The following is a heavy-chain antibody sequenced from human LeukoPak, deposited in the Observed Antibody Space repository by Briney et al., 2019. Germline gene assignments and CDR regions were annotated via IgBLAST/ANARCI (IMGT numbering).Heavy chain of an antibody. D-gene: IGHD3-22*01. CDR1: GGSISSYY. Sequence: SETLSLTCTVSGGSISSYYWSWIRQPAGKGLEWIGRISSSGSTNYNPSLKSRVTISVDTSKNQFFLKLSSVTAADTAVYFCARGPYPYDSSGAFDIWGQGTMVTVSS. CDR3: ARGPYPYDSSGAFDI. J-gene: IGHJ3*02. V-gene: IGHV4-4*07. CDR2: ISSSGST.